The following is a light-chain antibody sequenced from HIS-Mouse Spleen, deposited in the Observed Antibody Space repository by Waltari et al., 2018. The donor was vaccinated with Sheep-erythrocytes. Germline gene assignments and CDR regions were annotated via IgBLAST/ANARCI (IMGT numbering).Light chain of an antibody. CDR2: EGS. Sequence: QSALTQPASVSGSPGQSITIPCTGTSSDVGSYNLVSWYQQHPGKAPKLMIDEGSKRPSGVSNRFSGSKSGNTASLTISGLQAEDEADYYCCSYAGSSTFHVVFGGGTKLTVL. V-gene: IGLV2-23*03. CDR3: CSYAGSSTFHVV. J-gene: IGLJ2*01. CDR1: SSDVGSYNL.